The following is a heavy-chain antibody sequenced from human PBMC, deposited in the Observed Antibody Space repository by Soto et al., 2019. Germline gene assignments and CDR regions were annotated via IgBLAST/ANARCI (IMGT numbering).Heavy chain of an antibody. D-gene: IGHD2-2*01. CDR1: GFTFSSYW. CDR3: ARVSTRTTINFDY. Sequence: GGSLRLSCAASGFTFSSYWMHWVRQAPGKGLVWVSRINSDGSSTSYADSVKGRFTISRDNAKNTLYPQMNSLRAEDTAVYYCARVSTRTTINFDYWGQGTLVTVSS. V-gene: IGHV3-74*01. CDR2: INSDGSST. J-gene: IGHJ4*02.